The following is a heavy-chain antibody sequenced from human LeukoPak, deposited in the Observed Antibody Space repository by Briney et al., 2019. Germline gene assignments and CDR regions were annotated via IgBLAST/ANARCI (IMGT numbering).Heavy chain of an antibody. J-gene: IGHJ4*02. D-gene: IGHD5-12*01. Sequence: GGSLRLSCAASGFTFSNYAMSWVRQASGKGLEWVSAISGSGGSTYYADSVKGRFTISRDNSKNTLYLQMNSLRAEDTALYYCAKDQVATTRKAVDYWGQGTLVTVSS. V-gene: IGHV3-23*01. CDR3: AKDQVATTRKAVDY. CDR1: GFTFSNYA. CDR2: ISGSGGST.